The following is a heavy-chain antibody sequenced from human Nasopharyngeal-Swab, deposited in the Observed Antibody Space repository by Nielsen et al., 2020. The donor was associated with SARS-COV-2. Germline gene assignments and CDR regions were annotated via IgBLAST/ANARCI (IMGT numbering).Heavy chain of an antibody. CDR1: GGSFSGYY. CDR3: ARCNSSGTYYFDY. CDR2: INHSGST. Sequence: SETLSLTCAVYGGSFSGYYWSWIRQPPGKGLEWIGEINHSGSTNYNPSLKSRVTISVDTSKNQFSLKLSSVTAADTAVYYCARCNSSGTYYFDYWGQGTLVTVSS. D-gene: IGHD3-22*01. V-gene: IGHV4-34*01. J-gene: IGHJ4*02.